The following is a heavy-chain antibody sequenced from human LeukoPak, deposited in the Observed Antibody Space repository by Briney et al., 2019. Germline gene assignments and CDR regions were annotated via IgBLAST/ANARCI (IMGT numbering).Heavy chain of an antibody. CDR1: GFTFSSYG. CDR3: AKDRVGAKDGDYFDY. Sequence: GGSLGLSCAASGFTFSSYGMHWVRQAPGKGLEWVALIWFDRSNSYDGSSKHYADSVKGRFTISRDNSKNTLYLQMNSLRAEDTAVYYCAKDRVGAKDGDYFDYWGQGTLVTVSS. J-gene: IGHJ4*02. D-gene: IGHD1-26*01. CDR2: IWFDRSNSYDGSSK. V-gene: IGHV3-48*01.